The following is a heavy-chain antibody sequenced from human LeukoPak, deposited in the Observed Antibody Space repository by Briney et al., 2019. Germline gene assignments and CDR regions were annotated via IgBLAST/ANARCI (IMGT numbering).Heavy chain of an antibody. D-gene: IGHD3-22*01. CDR3: AKDYYDSSGYYSDAFDI. J-gene: IGHJ3*02. CDR2: ISGSGGST. CDR1: GFTVRNYG. Sequence: PGRPLRLSCEASGFTVRNYGIHWVRQAPGKGLEWVSAISGSGGSTYYADSVKGRFTISRDNSKNTLYLQMNSLRAEDTAVYYCAKDYYDSSGYYSDAFDIWGQGTMVTVSS. V-gene: IGHV3-23*01.